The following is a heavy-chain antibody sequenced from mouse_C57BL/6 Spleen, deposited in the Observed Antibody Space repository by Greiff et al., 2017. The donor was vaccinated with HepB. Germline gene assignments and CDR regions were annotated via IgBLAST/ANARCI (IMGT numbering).Heavy chain of an antibody. V-gene: IGHV3-6*01. CDR3: ARGRDY. J-gene: IGHJ2*01. CDR1: GYSITSGYY. CDR2: ISYDGSN. Sequence: EVQLVESGPGLVKPSQSLSLTCSVTGYSITSGYYWNWIRQFPGNKLEWMGYISYDGSNNYNPSLKNRISITRDTAKNQFFLKLNSVTTEDTATYYGARGRDYWGQGTTLTVSS.